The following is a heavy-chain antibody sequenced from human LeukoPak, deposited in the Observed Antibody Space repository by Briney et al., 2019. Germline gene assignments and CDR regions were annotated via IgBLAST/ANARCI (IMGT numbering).Heavy chain of an antibody. Sequence: GGSLRLSCAASGFTFSSYWMSWVRQAPGKGLEWVAVISYDGSNKYYADSVKGRFTISRDNSKNTLYLQMNSLRAEDTAVYYCARETGSYEGGYFDYWGQGTLVTVSS. CDR3: ARETGSYEGGYFDY. J-gene: IGHJ4*02. V-gene: IGHV3-30*03. D-gene: IGHD1-26*01. CDR2: ISYDGSNK. CDR1: GFTFSSYW.